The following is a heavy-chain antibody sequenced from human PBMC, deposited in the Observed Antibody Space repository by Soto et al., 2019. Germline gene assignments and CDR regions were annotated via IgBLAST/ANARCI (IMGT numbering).Heavy chain of an antibody. Sequence: RLSCAASGFTFDTYWMNWVRQAPGNVPEWLSGINSDGTISSYADSVKGRFTISRDNARNTLSLQMNSLRADDTAVYYCARLSGDNSAFSYYGMDAWGQGTTVTVSS. CDR1: GFTFDTYW. D-gene: IGHD1-20*01. CDR2: INSDGTIS. CDR3: ARLSGDNSAFSYYGMDA. J-gene: IGHJ6*02. V-gene: IGHV3-74*01.